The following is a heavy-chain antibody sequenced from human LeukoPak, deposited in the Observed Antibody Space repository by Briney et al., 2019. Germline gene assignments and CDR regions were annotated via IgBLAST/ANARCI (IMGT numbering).Heavy chain of an antibody. D-gene: IGHD6-19*01. CDR1: GFTFSSYA. V-gene: IGHV3-23*01. Sequence: TGGSLRLSCAASGFTFSSYAISWVRQAPGKGLEWVSAISGSGGSTYYADSVKGRFTISRDNSKNTLYLQMNSLRAEDTAVYYCAHRYSSGWYDYWGQGTLVTVSS. J-gene: IGHJ4*02. CDR3: AHRYSSGWYDY. CDR2: ISGSGGST.